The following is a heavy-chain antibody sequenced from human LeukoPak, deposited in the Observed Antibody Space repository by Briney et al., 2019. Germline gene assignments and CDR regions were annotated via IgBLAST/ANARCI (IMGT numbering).Heavy chain of an antibody. V-gene: IGHV4-59*01. D-gene: IGHD3-22*01. CDR2: IYYSGST. J-gene: IGHJ6*02. Sequence: SETLSLTCTVSGGSISSYYWSWIRQPPGKGLEWIGYIYYSGSTNYNPSLKSRVTISVDTSKNQFSLKLSSVTAADTAVYYCARDLLERVPGIDYYDSSEGLYYYYGMDVWGQGTTVTVSS. CDR1: GGSISSYY. CDR3: ARDLLERVPGIDYYDSSEGLYYYYGMDV.